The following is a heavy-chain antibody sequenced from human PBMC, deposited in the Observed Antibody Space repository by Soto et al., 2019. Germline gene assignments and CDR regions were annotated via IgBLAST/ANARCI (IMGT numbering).Heavy chain of an antibody. J-gene: IGHJ6*02. Sequence: PSETLSLTCTVSGGSISRYYWSWIRQTPGKGLEWIGYLYNTGSTIYNPSLESRVTISVDTSKNQFPLILNSVTAADTAVYYCARDLWGYCGTDCYPLDVWGQGTTVTVSS. CDR1: GGSISRYY. CDR2: LYNTGST. D-gene: IGHD2-21*02. V-gene: IGHV4-59*01. CDR3: ARDLWGYCGTDCYPLDV.